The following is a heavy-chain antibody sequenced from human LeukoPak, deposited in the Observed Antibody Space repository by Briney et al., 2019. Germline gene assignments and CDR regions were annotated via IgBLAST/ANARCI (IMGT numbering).Heavy chain of an antibody. J-gene: IGHJ6*02. CDR3: ARDSRGWSTSYYYYGMDV. Sequence: SVKVSCKASGGTFSSYAISWVRQAPGQGLEWMGRIIPILGIANYAQKFQGRVTITADKSTSTAYMELSSLRSEDTAVYYCARDSRGWSTSYYYYGMDVWGQGTTVTVSS. CDR1: GGTFSSYA. V-gene: IGHV1-69*04. CDR2: IIPILGIA. D-gene: IGHD6-19*01.